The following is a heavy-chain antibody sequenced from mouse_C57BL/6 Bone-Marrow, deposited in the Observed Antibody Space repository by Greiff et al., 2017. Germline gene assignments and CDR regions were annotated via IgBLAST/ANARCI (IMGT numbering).Heavy chain of an antibody. J-gene: IGHJ4*01. CDR3: ARSDYSNYYYAMDY. D-gene: IGHD2-5*01. CDR1: GYTFTNYW. Sequence: VQLQQSGAELVRPGTSVKMSCKASGYTFTNYWIGWAKQRPGHGLEWIGDIYPGGGYTNYNEKFKGKATLTADKSSSTAYMQFSSLTSEDSAIYYCARSDYSNYYYAMDYWGQETSVTVSS. CDR2: IYPGGGYT. V-gene: IGHV1-63*01.